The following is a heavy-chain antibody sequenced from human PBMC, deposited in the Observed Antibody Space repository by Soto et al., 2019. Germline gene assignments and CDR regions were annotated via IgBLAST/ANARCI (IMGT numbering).Heavy chain of an antibody. J-gene: IGHJ6*02. CDR1: GGSISSYY. CDR3: ARDRCGGAALRYFDWSPCYGMDV. V-gene: IGHV4-59*01. Sequence: QVQLQESGPGLVKPSETLSLTCTVSGGSISSYYWSWIRQPPGKGLEWIGYIYYSGSTNYNPSLKSRVTISVDTSKNQFSLKLSSVTAADTAVYYCARDRCGGAALRYFDWSPCYGMDVWGQGTTVTVSS. D-gene: IGHD3-9*01. CDR2: IYYSGST.